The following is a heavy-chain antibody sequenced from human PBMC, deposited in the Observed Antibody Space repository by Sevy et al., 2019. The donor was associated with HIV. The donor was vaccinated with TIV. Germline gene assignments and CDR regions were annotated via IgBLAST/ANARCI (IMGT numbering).Heavy chain of an antibody. D-gene: IGHD2-2*01. V-gene: IGHV4-34*01. J-gene: IGHJ3*02. CDR2: INHSGST. Sequence: SETLSLTCAVYGGTFSGYYWSWIRQPPGKGLEWIGEINHSGSTNYNPSLKSRVTISVDTSKNQFSLKLSSVTAADTAVYYCARHCSSTSCSHAFDIWGQGTMVTVSS. CDR1: GGTFSGYY. CDR3: ARHCSSTSCSHAFDI.